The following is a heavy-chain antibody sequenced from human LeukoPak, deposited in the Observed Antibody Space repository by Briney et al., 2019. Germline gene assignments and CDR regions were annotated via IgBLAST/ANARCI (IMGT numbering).Heavy chain of an antibody. Sequence: SETLSLTCADYGGSFSGYYWSWIRQPPGKGLEWIGEINHSGSTNYNPSLKSRVTISVDTSKNQFSLKLSSVTAADTAVYYCSIAAAGWFDPWGQGTLVTVSS. CDR2: INHSGST. CDR1: GGSFSGYY. V-gene: IGHV4-34*01. J-gene: IGHJ5*02. D-gene: IGHD6-13*01. CDR3: SIAAAGWFDP.